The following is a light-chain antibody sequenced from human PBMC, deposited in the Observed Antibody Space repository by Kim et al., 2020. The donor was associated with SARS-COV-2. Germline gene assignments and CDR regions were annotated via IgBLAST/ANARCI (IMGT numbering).Light chain of an antibody. Sequence: GPSLTTCAPRHSSHVGCYNHVYWHHHHRGKAPEVMIYDVSPRRSGVSNRISGSMSGNTASLTISGLQAEDEADYYCASYTGSTTVAFGGGTQLTVL. V-gene: IGLV2-14*03. CDR1: SSHVGCYNH. CDR3: ASYTGSTTVA. J-gene: IGLJ2*01. CDR2: DVS.